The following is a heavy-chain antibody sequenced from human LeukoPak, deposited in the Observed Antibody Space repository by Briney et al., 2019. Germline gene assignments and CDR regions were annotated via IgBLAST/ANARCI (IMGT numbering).Heavy chain of an antibody. Sequence: PSETLSLTCTVSGGSISSGSYYWSWIRQPAGKGLEWIGRIYTSGSTDYNPSLKSPVTISVATSKNQFSLKLGSVTAADTAVYYCARGGSSWYSDWFDPWGQGTLVTVSS. V-gene: IGHV4-61*02. CDR1: GGSISSGSYY. CDR3: ARGGSSWYSDWFDP. CDR2: IYTSGST. D-gene: IGHD6-13*01. J-gene: IGHJ5*02.